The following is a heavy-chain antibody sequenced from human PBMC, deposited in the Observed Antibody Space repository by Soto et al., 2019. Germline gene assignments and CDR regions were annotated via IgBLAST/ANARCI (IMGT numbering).Heavy chain of an antibody. CDR1: GNTFTNYY. CDR3: VRVVAIPGYPDN. D-gene: IGHD5-12*01. J-gene: IGHJ4*02. Sequence: ASVKVSCKASGNTFTNYYIHWVRQAPGQGLEWMGTINPSGGHTTYSQNFLGRVTMTRDTSTSTLYMELSSLRSDDTAVYYCVRVVAIPGYPDNWGQGTLVTVSS. V-gene: IGHV1-46*01. CDR2: INPSGGHT.